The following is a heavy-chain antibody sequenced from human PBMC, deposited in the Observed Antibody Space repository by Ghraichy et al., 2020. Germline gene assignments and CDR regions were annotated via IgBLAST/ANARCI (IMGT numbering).Heavy chain of an antibody. CDR1: GFTFSSYE. Sequence: GESLNISCAASGFTFSSYEMNWVRQAPGKGLEWVSYISSSGSTIYYADSVKGRFTISRDNAKNSLYLQMNSLRAEDTAVYYCARVYLPYSCSSTSCYVPDYYYYYMDVWGKGTTVTVSS. CDR3: ARVYLPYSCSSTSCYVPDYYYYYMDV. V-gene: IGHV3-48*03. J-gene: IGHJ6*03. CDR2: ISSSGSTI. D-gene: IGHD2-2*01.